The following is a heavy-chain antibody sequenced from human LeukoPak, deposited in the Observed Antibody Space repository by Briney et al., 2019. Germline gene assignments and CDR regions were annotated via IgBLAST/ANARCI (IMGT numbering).Heavy chain of an antibody. D-gene: IGHD2-2*01. J-gene: IGHJ5*02. CDR1: GGSISSGDYY. CDR3: ARLNHCSTTSCYWVDP. V-gene: IGHV4-30-4*08. Sequence: PSETLSLTCNVSGGSISSGDYYWSWIRQPPGKGLEWIGYIFYSGSTYHNPSLKSRVTISVDTSKSQFSLKLRSVTAADTAVYYYARLNHCSTTSCYWVDPWGQGTLVTVSS. CDR2: IFYSGST.